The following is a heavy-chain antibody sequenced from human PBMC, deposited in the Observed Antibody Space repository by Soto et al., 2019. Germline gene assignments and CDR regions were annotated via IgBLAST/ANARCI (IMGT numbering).Heavy chain of an antibody. V-gene: IGHV5-51*01. D-gene: IGHD4-17*01. CDR3: ARHTCYGDYRCGMDV. CDR1: GYSFTSYW. J-gene: IGHJ6*02. Sequence: PGESLKISCKGSGYSFTSYWIGWVRQMPGKGLEWMGIIYPGDSDTRYSPSFQGQVTISADKSISTAYLQWSSLKASDTAMYYCARHTCYGDYRCGMDVWGQGTTVTVSS. CDR2: IYPGDSDT.